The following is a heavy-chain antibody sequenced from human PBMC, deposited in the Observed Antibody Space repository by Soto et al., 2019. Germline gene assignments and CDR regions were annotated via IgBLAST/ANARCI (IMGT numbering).Heavy chain of an antibody. CDR2: INRDGNEK. D-gene: IGHD3-22*01. Sequence: XESLRLSFAASGFTFSSYWMSWVRQAPGKGLQWVANINRDGNEKYYVDSLKGRFTISRDNAENSLYLQMNTLRAEDTAVYYCARAPDGSGSYYYFDGWGQGTLVTVSS. CDR1: GFTFSSYW. J-gene: IGHJ4*02. V-gene: IGHV3-7*03. CDR3: ARAPDGSGSYYYFDG.